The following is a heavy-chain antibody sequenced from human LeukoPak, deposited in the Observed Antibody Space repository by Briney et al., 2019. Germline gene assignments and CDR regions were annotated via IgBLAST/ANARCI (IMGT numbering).Heavy chain of an antibody. J-gene: IGHJ4*02. Sequence: GRSLRLSCAASGFTFSSYAMHWVRQAPGKGLEWVAVISYDGSNKYYADSVKGRFTISRDNAKSSLYLQMNSLRAEDTAIYYCARLLSGWYLADYWGQGTLVTVSS. CDR1: GFTFSSYA. V-gene: IGHV3-30*04. CDR2: ISYDGSNK. D-gene: IGHD6-19*01. CDR3: ARLLSGWYLADY.